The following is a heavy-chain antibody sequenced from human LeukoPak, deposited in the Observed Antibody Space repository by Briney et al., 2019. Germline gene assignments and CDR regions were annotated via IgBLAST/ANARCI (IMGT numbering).Heavy chain of an antibody. CDR3: ARDPAPDYFHY. V-gene: IGHV1-3*01. CDR2: INAGNGNT. Sequence: ASVKVSCKASGYTFTNYVMHWVRQAPGQRLEWMGWINAGNGNTKYSRKFQGRVTFTRDTSASTAYMELSSLRSEDTAVYYCARDPAPDYFHYWGQGTLVTVSS. J-gene: IGHJ4*02. CDR1: GYTFTNYV.